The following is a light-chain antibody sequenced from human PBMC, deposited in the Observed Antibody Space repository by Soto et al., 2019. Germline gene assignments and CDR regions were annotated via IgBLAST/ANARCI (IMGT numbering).Light chain of an antibody. CDR3: QQYDNLPLT. Sequence: DIQMTQSPPSLSASVGDRVTITCRASQYISNYLNLYQQKPGKAPKVLIYESSNLEAGVPSRFSGSGSGTEFTFTISSLQPEDIATYYCQQYDNLPLTFGPGTKVDIK. CDR1: QYISNY. CDR2: ESS. J-gene: IGKJ3*01. V-gene: IGKV1-33*01.